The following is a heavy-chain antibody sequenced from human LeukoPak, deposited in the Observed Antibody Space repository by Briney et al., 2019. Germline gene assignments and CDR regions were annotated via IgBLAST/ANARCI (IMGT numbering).Heavy chain of an antibody. CDR2: ISSSSSYI. V-gene: IGHV3-21*01. CDR3: ARDGRIRGAFDI. Sequence: PGGAARISCAASGFTFSSYSMNWVRQAPGKGLEWGSSISSSSSYIYYADSVKGRFTISRDNAKNSLYLQMNSPRAEDTAVYYCARDGRIRGAFDIWGQGTMVTVSS. D-gene: IGHD3-10*01. CDR1: GFTFSSYS. J-gene: IGHJ3*02.